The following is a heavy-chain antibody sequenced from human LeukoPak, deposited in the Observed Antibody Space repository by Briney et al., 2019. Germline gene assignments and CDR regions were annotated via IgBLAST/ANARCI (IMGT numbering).Heavy chain of an antibody. CDR2: INPTDGST. Sequence: ASVKLSCKASGYTFPSYFMHWVRQAPGQPLEWMGIINPTDGSTSYAQKFQGRVTVTRDTSTSTIHKALSGLTSVDAAVYHCARDQEGVDYWGQGTLVTVSS. CDR1: GYTFPSYF. V-gene: IGHV1-46*01. J-gene: IGHJ4*02. CDR3: ARDQEGVDY.